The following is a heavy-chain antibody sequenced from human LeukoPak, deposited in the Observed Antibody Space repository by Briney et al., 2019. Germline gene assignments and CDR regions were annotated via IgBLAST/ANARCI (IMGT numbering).Heavy chain of an antibody. V-gene: IGHV5-51*01. Sequence: GESLKISCQGSGYSFDSYWIAWVRQIPGKGLEWMGIIYPSDSDTTYSPSFQGQVTISADKSINTAYLQWSSLKASDTAMYYCARRRFYDPSGARWYFDIWGRGTLVTVSS. CDR1: GYSFDSYW. CDR3: ARRRFYDPSGARWYFDI. CDR2: IYPSDSDT. D-gene: IGHD2-15*01. J-gene: IGHJ2*01.